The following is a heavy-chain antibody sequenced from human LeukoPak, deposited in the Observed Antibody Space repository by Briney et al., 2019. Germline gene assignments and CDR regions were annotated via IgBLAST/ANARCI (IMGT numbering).Heavy chain of an antibody. Sequence: PSETLSLTCTVSGGSISSYYWSWIRQPPGKGLEWIGYIYCSGSTNYNPSLKSRVTISVDTSKNQFSLKLSSVTAADTAVYYCARDQGYGEDYFDYWGQGTLVTVSS. CDR1: GGSISSYY. CDR3: ARDQGYGEDYFDY. J-gene: IGHJ4*02. D-gene: IGHD4-17*01. CDR2: IYCSGST. V-gene: IGHV4-59*01.